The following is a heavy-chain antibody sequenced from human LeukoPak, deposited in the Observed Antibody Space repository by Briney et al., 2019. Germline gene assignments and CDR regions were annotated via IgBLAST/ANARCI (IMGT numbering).Heavy chain of an antibody. Sequence: GGSLRLSCAASGFTLSSYAMSWVRQAPGKGLEWVSAISGSGGSTYYAASVKGQFTISRDNSKNTLYLQMNSLRAEDTAVYYCAKGVTMTTAQRRNYYYYGMDVWGQGTTVTVSS. CDR3: AKGVTMTTAQRRNYYYYGMDV. V-gene: IGHV3-23*01. J-gene: IGHJ6*02. CDR1: GFTLSSYA. CDR2: ISGSGGST. D-gene: IGHD4-17*01.